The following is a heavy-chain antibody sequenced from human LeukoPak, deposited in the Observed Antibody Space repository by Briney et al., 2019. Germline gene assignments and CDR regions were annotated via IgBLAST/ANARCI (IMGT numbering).Heavy chain of an antibody. CDR1: GFTFNSYG. D-gene: IGHD5-18*01. J-gene: IGHJ6*04. CDR3: AKDKAGDTADYYGMDV. CDR2: ISYDGSNK. Sequence: GGSLRLSCAASGFTFNSYGMHWVRQAPGKGLEWVTLISYDGSNKYYADSVKGRFTISRDNSKNTLYLQMNSLRAEDTSVYCCAKDKAGDTADYYGMDVWGKGTTVTVSS. V-gene: IGHV3-30*18.